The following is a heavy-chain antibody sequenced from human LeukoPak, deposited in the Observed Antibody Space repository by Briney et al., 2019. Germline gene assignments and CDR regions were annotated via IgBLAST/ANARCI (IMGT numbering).Heavy chain of an antibody. Sequence: GASVKVSCKASGYTFTSYGISWVRRAPGQGLEWMGWISAYNGNTNYAQKLQGRVTMTTDTSTSTAYMELRSLRSDDTAVYYCARGYYDSSGYYSPDYWGQGTLVTVSS. J-gene: IGHJ4*02. CDR2: ISAYNGNT. CDR3: ARGYYDSSGYYSPDY. V-gene: IGHV1-18*01. D-gene: IGHD3-22*01. CDR1: GYTFTSYG.